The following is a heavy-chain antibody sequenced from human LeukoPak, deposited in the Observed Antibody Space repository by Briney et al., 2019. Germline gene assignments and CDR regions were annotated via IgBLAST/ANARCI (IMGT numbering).Heavy chain of an antibody. D-gene: IGHD3-22*01. J-gene: IGHJ6*02. Sequence: GASVKVSCKASGGTFSSYAISWVRQAPGQGLEWMGRIIPILGTANYAQKFQGRVTITADKSTSTAYMELSSLRSEDTAVYYCATLYYYDSSGYWDYYYGMDVWGQGTTVTVSS. CDR2: IIPILGTA. V-gene: IGHV1-69*04. CDR3: ATLYYYDSSGYWDYYYGMDV. CDR1: GGTFSSYA.